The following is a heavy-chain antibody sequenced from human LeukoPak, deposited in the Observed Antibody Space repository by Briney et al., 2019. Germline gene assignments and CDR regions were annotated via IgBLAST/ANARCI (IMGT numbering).Heavy chain of an antibody. J-gene: IGHJ4*02. V-gene: IGHV3-30-3*01. Sequence: PGGSLRLSCAASGFTFTTYNMHWVRQAPGKGLEWVALISSDGSNTYYAGSVKGRFTISRDNAKNSLYLQMNSLRAEDTAVYYCARDPMNYDSSGYYYDQIDYWGQGTLVTVSS. CDR3: ARDPMNYDSSGYYYDQIDY. CDR1: GFTFTTYN. D-gene: IGHD3-22*01. CDR2: ISSDGSNT.